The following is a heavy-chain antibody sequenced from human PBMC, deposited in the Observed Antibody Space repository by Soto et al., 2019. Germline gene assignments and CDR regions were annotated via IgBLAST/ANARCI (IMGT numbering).Heavy chain of an antibody. J-gene: IGHJ4*02. CDR1: GGSISSGGYY. Sequence: KTSETLSLTCTVSGGSISSGGYYWSWIRQHPGKGLEWIGYIYYSGSTYYNPSLKSRVTISVDTSKNQFSPKLSSVTAADTAVYYCASYIAARRDYFDYWGQGTLVTVSS. CDR3: ASYIAARRDYFDY. D-gene: IGHD6-6*01. CDR2: IYYSGST. V-gene: IGHV4-31*03.